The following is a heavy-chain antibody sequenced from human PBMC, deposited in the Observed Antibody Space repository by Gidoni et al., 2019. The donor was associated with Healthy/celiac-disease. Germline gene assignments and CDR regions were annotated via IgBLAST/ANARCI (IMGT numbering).Heavy chain of an antibody. V-gene: IGHV1-69*01. D-gene: IGHD2-2*03. Sequence: QVQLVQSGAEVKKPGSSVKVSCKASGGTFSSYAISWVRQVPGQGLEWMGGIIPIFGTANYAQKFQGRVTITADESTSTAYMELSSLRSEDTAVYYCARSLRGYCSSTSCYAPSYYYYYMDVWGKGTTVTVSS. CDR3: ARSLRGYCSSTSCYAPSYYYYYMDV. J-gene: IGHJ6*03. CDR2: IIPIFGTA. CDR1: GGTFSSYA.